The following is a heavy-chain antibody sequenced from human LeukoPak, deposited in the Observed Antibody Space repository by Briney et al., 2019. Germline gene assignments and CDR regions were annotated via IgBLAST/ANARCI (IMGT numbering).Heavy chain of an antibody. D-gene: IGHD3-22*01. J-gene: IGHJ3*02. CDR2: TSSSSSYI. CDR1: GFTFSSYS. CDR3: ARDTYYDSSGPADAFDI. V-gene: IGHV3-21*01. Sequence: GGSLRLSCAASGFTFSSYSMNWVRQAPGKGLEWVSSTSSSSSYIYYADSVKGRFTISRDNAKNSLYLQMNSLRAEDTAVYYCARDTYYDSSGPADAFDIWGQGTMVTVSS.